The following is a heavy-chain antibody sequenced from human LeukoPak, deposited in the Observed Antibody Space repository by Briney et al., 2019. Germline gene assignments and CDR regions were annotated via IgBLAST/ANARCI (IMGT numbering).Heavy chain of an antibody. Sequence: PSETLSLTCTVSGGSIISDYWGWIRQPPGRGLEWVGYTSDSGSTNYNPSPRSRVTMSLDTSKNQFSLNLNSVTTADTAVYYCARDHSRSGYYDYWGQGTLVTVSS. CDR2: TSDSGST. J-gene: IGHJ4*02. V-gene: IGHV4-59*01. CDR3: ARDHSRSGYYDY. D-gene: IGHD3-3*01. CDR1: GGSIISDY.